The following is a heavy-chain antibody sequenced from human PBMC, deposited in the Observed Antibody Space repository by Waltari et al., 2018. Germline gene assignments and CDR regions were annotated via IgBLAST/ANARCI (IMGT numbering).Heavy chain of an antibody. D-gene: IGHD5-12*01. V-gene: IGHV4-38-2*01. Sequence: QVQLQESGPGLVKPSETLSLTCAVSGYSISSGYYWGWIRQPPGKGLEWIGSIYYSGSTNYNPSLKSRVTISVDTSKNQFSLKLSSVTAADTAVYYCARVREYSGYDYWYFDLWGRGTLVTVSS. CDR2: IYYSGST. CDR3: ARVREYSGYDYWYFDL. CDR1: GYSISSGYY. J-gene: IGHJ2*01.